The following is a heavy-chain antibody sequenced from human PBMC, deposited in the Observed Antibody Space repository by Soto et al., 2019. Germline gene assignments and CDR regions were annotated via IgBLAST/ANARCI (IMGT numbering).Heavy chain of an antibody. J-gene: IGHJ4*02. CDR2: IWGSGATP. V-gene: IGHV3-23*01. CDR3: AKGPSSTSCYPVDY. CDR1: GFTFSSYA. Sequence: GGSLRLSCAASGFTFSSYAMGWVRQAPGKGLEWVSTIWGSGATPYNADSVKGRFTISRDNSKNTLYLQMDSLRAEDSAIYYCAKGPSSTSCYPVDYWGQGTLVTVSS. D-gene: IGHD2-2*01.